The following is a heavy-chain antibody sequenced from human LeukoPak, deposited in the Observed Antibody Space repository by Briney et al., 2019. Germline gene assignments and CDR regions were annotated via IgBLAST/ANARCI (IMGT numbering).Heavy chain of an antibody. CDR1: GFTFSSYG. CDR3: AKGVTIFGVVIMGYFDY. J-gene: IGHJ4*02. CDR2: IRYDGSNK. D-gene: IGHD3-3*01. Sequence: GGSLRLSCAASGFTFSSYGMHWVRQAPGKGLEWVAFIRYDGSNKYYADSVKGRFTISRDNSKNTLYLQMNSLRTEDTAMYYCAKGVTIFGVVIMGYFDYWGQGTLVT. V-gene: IGHV3-30*02.